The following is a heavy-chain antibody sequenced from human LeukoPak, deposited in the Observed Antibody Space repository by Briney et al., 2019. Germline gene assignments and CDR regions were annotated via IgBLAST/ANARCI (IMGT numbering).Heavy chain of an antibody. J-gene: IGHJ4*02. CDR2: IIPIFGIA. V-gene: IGHV1-69*04. D-gene: IGHD2-2*01. CDR3: AREERTTRTTVY. CDR1: GGTFSSYA. Sequence: LGASVKVSCKASGGTFSSYAISWVRQAPGQGLEWMGRIIPIFGIANYAQKFQGRVTITADKSTSTAYMELSSLRSEDTSVKDWAREERTTRTTVYWGEGTLVTVSS.